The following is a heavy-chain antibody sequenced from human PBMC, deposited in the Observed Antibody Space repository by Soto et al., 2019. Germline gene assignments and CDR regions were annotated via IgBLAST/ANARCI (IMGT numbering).Heavy chain of an antibody. J-gene: IGHJ4*02. CDR1: GFTFNRDW. V-gene: IGHV3-7*01. D-gene: IGHD1-26*01. CDR2: IKQDGSEN. CDR3: ERGGGNFVY. Sequence: GGSLRLSCVASGFTFNRDWMSWVRQAPGKGLEWVANIKQDGSENNYVDSVKGRFTISRDNAKNSLYLQMNSLRAEDTAVYYCERGGGNFVYWGQGTLVTVSS.